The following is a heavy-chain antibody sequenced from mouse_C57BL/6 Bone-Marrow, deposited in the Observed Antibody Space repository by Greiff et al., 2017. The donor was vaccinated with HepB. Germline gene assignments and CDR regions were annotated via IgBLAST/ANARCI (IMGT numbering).Heavy chain of an antibody. V-gene: IGHV5-4*03. Sequence: EVMLVESGGGLVKPGGSLKLSCAASGFTFSSYAMSWVRQTPEKRLEWVATISDGGSYTYYPDNVKGRFTISRDNAKNTLYLQMSHLKSEDTAMYYCARNSLLPSWFAYWGQGTLVTVSA. CDR2: ISDGGSYT. CDR1: GFTFSSYA. J-gene: IGHJ3*01. D-gene: IGHD1-2*01. CDR3: ARNSLLPSWFAY.